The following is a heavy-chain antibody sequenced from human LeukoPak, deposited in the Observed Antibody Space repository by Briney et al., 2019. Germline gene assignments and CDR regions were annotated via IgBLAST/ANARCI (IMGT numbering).Heavy chain of an antibody. D-gene: IGHD6-19*01. V-gene: IGHV3-30*02. CDR1: GFTFSSYG. J-gene: IGHJ4*02. CDR3: AKDAPGIAVAGNNFDY. Sequence: GGSLRLSCAASGFTFSSYGMHWVRQAPGKGLEWVAFIRYDGSNKYYADSVKGRFTISRDNSKNTLYLQMNSLRAEDTAVYYCAKDAPGIAVAGNNFDYWGQGTLVTVSS. CDR2: IRYDGSNK.